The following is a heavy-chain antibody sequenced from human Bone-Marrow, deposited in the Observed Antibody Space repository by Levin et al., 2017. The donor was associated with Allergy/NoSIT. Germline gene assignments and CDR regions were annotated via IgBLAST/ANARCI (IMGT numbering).Heavy chain of an antibody. D-gene: IGHD3-3*01. CDR3: ARENSFWRYIDY. CDR2: VKEGGSEK. Sequence: PGGSLRLSCAASGFSFSEYWMSWVRQAPGKGLEWVANVKEGGSEKYYVDSVKGRFTISRDNAKNSLSLQMDSLRVGDTAVYYCARENSFWRYIDYWGQGILVTVSS. CDR1: GFSFSEYW. J-gene: IGHJ4*02. V-gene: IGHV3-7*01.